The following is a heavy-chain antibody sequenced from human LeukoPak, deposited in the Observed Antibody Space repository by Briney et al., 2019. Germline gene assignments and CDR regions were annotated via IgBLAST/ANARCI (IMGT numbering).Heavy chain of an antibody. CDR1: GGSISSYY. CDR2: VFYSGST. D-gene: IGHD2-15*01. Sequence: KPSETLSLTCTVSGGSISSYYWSWIRQPPGKGLEWIGYVFYSGSTKYNPSLKSRVTISVDTSKNQFSLKLSSVTAADTAVYYCARGDLGYCSGGSCYGDWFDPWGQGTLVTVSS. J-gene: IGHJ5*02. CDR3: ARGDLGYCSGGSCYGDWFDP. V-gene: IGHV4-59*12.